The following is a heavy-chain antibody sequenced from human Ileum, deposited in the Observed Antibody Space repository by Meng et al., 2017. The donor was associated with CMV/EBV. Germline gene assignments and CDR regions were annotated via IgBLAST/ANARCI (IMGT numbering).Heavy chain of an antibody. CDR1: VSTNGRGRPC. V-gene: IGHV4-39*07. J-gene: IGHJ4*02. CDR3: ARDLASDYFYY. Sequence: LRETASGKGKPPATLSVDCNDAVSTNGRGRPCWASFLHTPVKLMGWLGSIYLSENGEYNQSLKSRVTRSRHATKRQLSLRLSSVTAADSAVYFCARDLASDYFYYWGQGTLVTVSS. D-gene: IGHD3-10*01. CDR2: IYLSENG.